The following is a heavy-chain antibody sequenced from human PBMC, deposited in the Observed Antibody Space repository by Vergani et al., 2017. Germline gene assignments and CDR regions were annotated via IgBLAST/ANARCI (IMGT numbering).Heavy chain of an antibody. CDR2: IIPIFGTA. D-gene: IGHD6-13*01. Sequence: QVQLVQSGAEVKKPGSSVKVSCKASGGTFSSYAISWVRQAPGQGLEWMGRIIPIFGTANYAQKFQGRVTITADESTSTAYMELSSLRSEDTAVYYCVKDIAASGNYWYFDLGGRGTLVTVSS. CDR1: GGTFSSYA. CDR3: VKDIAASGNYWYFDL. J-gene: IGHJ2*01. V-gene: IGHV1-69*13.